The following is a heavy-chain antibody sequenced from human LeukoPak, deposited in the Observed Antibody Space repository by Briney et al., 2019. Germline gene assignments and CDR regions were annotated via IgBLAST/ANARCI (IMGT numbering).Heavy chain of an antibody. V-gene: IGHV1-18*01. Sequence: ASVKVSCKASGYTSTSYGISWVRQAPGQGLEWMGWISAYNGNTNYAQKLQGRVTMTTDTSTSTAYMELRSLRSDDTAVYYCARDRFIYDILTGYYNPFDYWGQGTLVTVSS. D-gene: IGHD3-9*01. CDR3: ARDRFIYDILTGYYNPFDY. CDR1: GYTSTSYG. J-gene: IGHJ4*02. CDR2: ISAYNGNT.